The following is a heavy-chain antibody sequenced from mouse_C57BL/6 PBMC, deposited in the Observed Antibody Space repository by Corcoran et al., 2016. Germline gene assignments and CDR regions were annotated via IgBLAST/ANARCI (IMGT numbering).Heavy chain of an antibody. Sequence: QVQLKQSGAELVRPGASVKLSCKASGYTFTDYYINWVKQRPGQGLEWIARLYPGSGNTYYNEKFKGKATLTAEKSSSTAYMQLSSLTSEDSAVYFCARSNGNYYFDYWGQGTTLTVSS. CDR1: GYTFTDYY. V-gene: IGHV1-76*01. D-gene: IGHD2-1*01. J-gene: IGHJ2*01. CDR3: ARSNGNYYFDY. CDR2: LYPGSGNT.